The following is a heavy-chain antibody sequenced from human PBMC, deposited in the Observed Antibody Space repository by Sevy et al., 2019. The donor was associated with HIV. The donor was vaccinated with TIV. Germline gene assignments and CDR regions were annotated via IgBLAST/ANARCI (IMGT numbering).Heavy chain of an antibody. Sequence: ASVKVSCKASGFTFSSSAVQWVRQARGQRLEWIGWIVVGSDNRNYAQKFQERVTITRDMSTSTVYMELSSRRSEDTAVYYCAADPLGSSGSYFDYWGQGTLVTVSS. CDR1: GFTFSSSA. D-gene: IGHD3-22*01. J-gene: IGHJ4*02. CDR3: AADPLGSSGSYFDY. V-gene: IGHV1-58*01. CDR2: IVVGSDNR.